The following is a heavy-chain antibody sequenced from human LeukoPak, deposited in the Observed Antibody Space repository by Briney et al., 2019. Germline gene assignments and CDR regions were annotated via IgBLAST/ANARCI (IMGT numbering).Heavy chain of an antibody. J-gene: IGHJ6*02. CDR1: GGSISSYY. CDR3: ARDRKGAVYGMDV. CDR2: VYYSGNT. Sequence: SETLSLTCTVSGGSISSYYWSWIRQPPGKGLEWIGYVYYSGNTNYNPSLKSRVTISVDTSKNQFSLKLSSVTAADTAVYYCARDRKGAVYGMDVWGQGTTVTVSS. V-gene: IGHV4-59*01.